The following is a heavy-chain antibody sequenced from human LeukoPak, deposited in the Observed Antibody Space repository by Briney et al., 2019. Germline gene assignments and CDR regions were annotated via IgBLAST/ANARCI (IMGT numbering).Heavy chain of an antibody. V-gene: IGHV4-39*07. CDR1: GGSISSSSNY. CDR3: ATTTIRLGF. J-gene: IGHJ4*02. Sequence: PSETLSLTCSVSGGSISSSSNYWGWIRQPPGKGLEWIGSIYNGGSTYYNPSLKSRVTISVDTSNNQFSPRLSSVTAADTAVYYCATTTIRLGFWGQGTLVTVSS. D-gene: IGHD1-26*01. CDR2: IYNGGST.